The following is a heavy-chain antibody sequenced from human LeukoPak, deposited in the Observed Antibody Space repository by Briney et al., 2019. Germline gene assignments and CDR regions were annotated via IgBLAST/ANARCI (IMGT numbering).Heavy chain of an antibody. CDR1: GFTFSGYA. J-gene: IGHJ4*02. D-gene: IGHD5-24*01. CDR2: ISDNGGRT. V-gene: IGHV3-23*01. CDR3: ARAGDGYSYDY. Sequence: GGSLRLSCAASGFTFSGYAMSWVRQAPGKGLEWVSTISDNGGRTHYADSVKGRFTISRDNAKNSLYLQMNSLRAEDTAVYYCARAGDGYSYDYWGQGTLVTVSS.